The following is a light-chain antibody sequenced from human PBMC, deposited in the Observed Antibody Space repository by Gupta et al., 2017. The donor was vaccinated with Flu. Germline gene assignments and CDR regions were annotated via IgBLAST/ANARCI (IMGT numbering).Light chain of an antibody. CDR1: SGGIASNF. J-gene: IGLJ2*01. CDR2: EDT. V-gene: IGLV6-57*01. Sequence: FLLTQPHSVSDSPGKTVTISCIRSSGGIASNFVQWYRQRPGSSPTPVIYEDTRRPSGVPDRFSGSVDSSSNSASLTISGLTTEDEADYYCQSYDGTTVIFGGGTKLTVL. CDR3: QSYDGTTVI.